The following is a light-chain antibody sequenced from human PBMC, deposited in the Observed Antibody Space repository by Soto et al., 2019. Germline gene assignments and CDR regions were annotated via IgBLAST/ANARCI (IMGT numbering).Light chain of an antibody. V-gene: IGKV3-15*01. Sequence: EIVMTQSPATLSLSPGESATLSCRASQSVSSSLAWYQQKPCQAPRLLIYGASTRATGIPARFSGSGSGTEFTPTISSLQSEDFAVYYCQQYNYWPPWTFGQGTKVDIK. CDR2: GAS. CDR1: QSVSSS. CDR3: QQYNYWPPWT. J-gene: IGKJ1*01.